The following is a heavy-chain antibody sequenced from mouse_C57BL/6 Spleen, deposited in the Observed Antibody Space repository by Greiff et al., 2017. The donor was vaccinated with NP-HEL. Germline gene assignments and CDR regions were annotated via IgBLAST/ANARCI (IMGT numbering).Heavy chain of an antibody. D-gene: IGHD1-1*01. V-gene: IGHV1-9*01. CDR3: ARPVYYGRSYYFDY. J-gene: IGHJ2*01. CDR1: GYTFTGYW. Sequence: QVQLQQSGAELMKPGASVKLSCKATGYTFTGYWIEWVKQRPGHGLEWIGEILPGSGSTNYKEKFKGKATFTADTSSNTAYMQLSSLTTEDSAIYYCARPVYYGRSYYFDYWGQGTPLTVSS. CDR2: ILPGSGST.